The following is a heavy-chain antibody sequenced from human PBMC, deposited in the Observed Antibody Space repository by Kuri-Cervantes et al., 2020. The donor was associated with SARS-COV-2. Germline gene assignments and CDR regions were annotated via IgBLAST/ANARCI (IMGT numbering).Heavy chain of an antibody. Sequence: SVKVSCKASVGTFSNYAITWVRQAPGQGLEWMGGSIPMFTTVCYAQKFQGRVTITADESTSTAYMELNSLRSEDTAVYYCARATGTTGPRAFDIWGQGTMVTVSS. CDR3: ARATGTTGPRAFDI. D-gene: IGHD1-1*01. V-gene: IGHV1-69*13. CDR1: VGTFSNYA. J-gene: IGHJ3*02. CDR2: SIPMFTTV.